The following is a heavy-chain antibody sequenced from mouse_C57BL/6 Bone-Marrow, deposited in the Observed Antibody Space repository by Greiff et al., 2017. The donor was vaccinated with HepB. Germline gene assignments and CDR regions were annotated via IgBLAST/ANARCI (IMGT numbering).Heavy chain of an antibody. CDR3: AREGIYYDYDPHYFDY. CDR2: ISDGGSYT. D-gene: IGHD2-4*01. V-gene: IGHV5-4*01. CDR1: GFTFSSYA. J-gene: IGHJ2*01. Sequence: EVKLMESGGGLVKPGGSLKLSCAASGFTFSSYAMSWVRQTPEKRLEWVATISDGGSYTYYPDNVKGRFTISRDNAKNNLYLQMSHLKSEDTAMYYCAREGIYYDYDPHYFDYWGQGTTLTVSS.